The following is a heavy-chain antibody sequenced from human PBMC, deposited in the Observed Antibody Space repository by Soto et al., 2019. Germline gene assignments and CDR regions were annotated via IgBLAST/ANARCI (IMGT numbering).Heavy chain of an antibody. CDR2: ISAYNGNT. V-gene: IGHV1-18*04. J-gene: IGHJ4*02. CDR3: ATSGDSSGYYYVDY. D-gene: IGHD3-22*01. Sequence: ASVKVSFKASGYTFTSYYMHWLRQAPGQGLEWMGWISAYNGNTNYAQKLQGRVTMTTDTSTSTAYMELRSLRSDDTAVYYCATSGDSSGYYYVDYWGQGTLVTVSS. CDR1: GYTFTSYY.